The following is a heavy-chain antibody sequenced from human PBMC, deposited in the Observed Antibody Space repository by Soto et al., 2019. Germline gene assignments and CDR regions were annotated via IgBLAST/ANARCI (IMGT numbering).Heavy chain of an antibody. D-gene: IGHD3-10*01. V-gene: IGHV4-30-4*01. Sequence: SETLSLTCTVSGGSISSGDDYWSWIRQPPGKGLEWIGYIYYSGSTYYNPSLKSRVTISVDTSKDQFSLKLSSVTAADTAVYYCAREASGYYGSGSYLDYWGQGTLVTVSS. CDR1: GGSISSGDDY. CDR2: IYYSGST. CDR3: AREASGYYGSGSYLDY. J-gene: IGHJ4*02.